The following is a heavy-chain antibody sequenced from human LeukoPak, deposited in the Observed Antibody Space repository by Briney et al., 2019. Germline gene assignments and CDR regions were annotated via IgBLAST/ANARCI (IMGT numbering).Heavy chain of an antibody. D-gene: IGHD2-15*01. CDR1: GFTFSSYG. CDR3: ARNLGYCSGENCYYFAP. V-gene: IGHV3-30*02. Sequence: PGGSLRLSCAASGFTFSSYGMHWVRQAPGKGLEWLTFIQYDGNNKYYSDSVKGRFTISRDNSKNTLFLQLNSLRAEDTAVYYCARNLGYCSGENCYYFAPWGQGTLVTVSS. CDR2: IQYDGNNK. J-gene: IGHJ5*02.